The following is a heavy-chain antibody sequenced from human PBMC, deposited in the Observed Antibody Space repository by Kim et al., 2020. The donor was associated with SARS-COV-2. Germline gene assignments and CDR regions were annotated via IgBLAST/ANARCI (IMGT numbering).Heavy chain of an antibody. CDR2: IYYSGST. CDR3: ARQGTCGGDCYLGY. CDR1: GGSISSSSYY. J-gene: IGHJ4*03. V-gene: IGHV4-39*01. Sequence: SETLSLTCTVSGGSISSSSYYWGWIRQPPGKGLEWIGSIYYSGSTYYNPSLKSRVTISVDTSKNQFSLKLSSVTAADTAVYYCARQGTCGGDCYLGYWG. D-gene: IGHD2-21*01.